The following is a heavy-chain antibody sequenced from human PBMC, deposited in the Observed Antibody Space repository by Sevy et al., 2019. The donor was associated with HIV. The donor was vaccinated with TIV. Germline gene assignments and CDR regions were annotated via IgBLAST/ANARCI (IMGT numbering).Heavy chain of an antibody. CDR2: MCHTGIT. V-gene: IGHV4-59*13. CDR3: ARAGHSYGLFDY. Sequence: SETLSLTCTVSGGTISSYCCNWIGQSPGKGLEWIGYMCHTGITNYNPSLKSRVTISLDTSRNQFSLRLSSVTAADTAVYYCARAGHSYGLFDYWGQGTLVTVSS. D-gene: IGHD5-18*01. J-gene: IGHJ4*02. CDR1: GGTISSYC.